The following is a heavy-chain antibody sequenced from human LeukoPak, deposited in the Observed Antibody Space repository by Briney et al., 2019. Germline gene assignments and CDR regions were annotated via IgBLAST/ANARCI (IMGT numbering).Heavy chain of an antibody. J-gene: IGHJ4*02. CDR2: IHHSGTT. D-gene: IGHD1-26*01. CDR3: ARGRLGATY. CDR1: GGSVSRGSYY. V-gene: IGHV4-61*01. Sequence: SETLSLTCTVSGGSVSRGSYYWSWTRQPPGKGLEWVGYIHHSGTTNYSPSLKSRVTISVDMSKNQFFLNLTSVTAADTAVYYCARGRLGATYWGQGTLVTVSS.